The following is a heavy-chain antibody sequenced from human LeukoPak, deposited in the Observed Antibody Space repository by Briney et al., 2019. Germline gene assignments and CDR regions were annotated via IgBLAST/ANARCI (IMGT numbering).Heavy chain of an antibody. J-gene: IGHJ4*02. CDR2: ISSNGRHI. Sequence: GGSLRLSYAAAGFTFINYNMNWVRQAPGKGLEWVSYISSNGRHIYYVDSMRGRFTISRDNAKNSLYLQLNSLRAEDTALYYCARDRGFYDTTGTFDYWGLGTLVTVSS. CDR3: ARDRGFYDTTGTFDY. CDR1: GFTFINYN. D-gene: IGHD3-22*01. V-gene: IGHV3-21*01.